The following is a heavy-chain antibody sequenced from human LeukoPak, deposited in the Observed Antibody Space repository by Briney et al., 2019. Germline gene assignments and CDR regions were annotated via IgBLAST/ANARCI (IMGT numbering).Heavy chain of an antibody. Sequence: ASVKVSCKASGYTFTSYGTSWVRQAPGQGLEWMGWITAYNGNTNYAQKLQGRVTMTTDTSTSTAYMELRSLRSDDTAVYYCARDLLNPYCSGGSCIGWFDPWGQGTLVTVSS. CDR3: ARDLLNPYCSGGSCIGWFDP. V-gene: IGHV1-18*01. CDR2: ITAYNGNT. J-gene: IGHJ5*02. CDR1: GYTFTSYG. D-gene: IGHD2-15*01.